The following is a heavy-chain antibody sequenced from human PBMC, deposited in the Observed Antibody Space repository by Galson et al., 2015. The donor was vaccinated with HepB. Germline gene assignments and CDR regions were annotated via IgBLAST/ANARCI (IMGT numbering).Heavy chain of an antibody. V-gene: IGHV3-23*01. CDR3: ARSTSCYLRCDAFDI. Sequence: SLRLSCAASGFTFSSYAMSWVRQAPGKGLEWASAISGSGGSTYYADSVKGRFTISRDNSKNTLYLQMNSLRAEDTAVHYCARSTSCYLRCDAFDIWGQGTMVTVSS. D-gene: IGHD2-2*01. CDR2: ISGSGGST. CDR1: GFTFSSYA. J-gene: IGHJ3*02.